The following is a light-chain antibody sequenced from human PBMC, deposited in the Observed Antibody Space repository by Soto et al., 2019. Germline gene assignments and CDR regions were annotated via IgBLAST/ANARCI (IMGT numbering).Light chain of an antibody. J-gene: IGLJ2*01. V-gene: IGLV4-69*01. CDR1: SGHSSYA. Sequence: QLVLTQSPSASASLGASVKLTCTLSSGHSSYAIAWHQQQPEQGPRYLMKLNSDGSPSKGDGIPDRFSGSSSGAERYLTISSPQYEDEADYACQTWGTGIVVFGGGTKLTVL. CDR2: LNSDGSP. CDR3: QTWGTGIVV.